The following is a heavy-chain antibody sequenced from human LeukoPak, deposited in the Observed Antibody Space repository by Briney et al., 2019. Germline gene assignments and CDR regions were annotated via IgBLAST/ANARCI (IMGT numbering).Heavy chain of an antibody. J-gene: IGHJ5*02. CDR1: GYSFTSYW. Sequence: GESLKISCKGSGYSFTSYWIGWVRQMPGKGLGWMGIIYPGDSNIRYSPSFQGQVTISADKSISTAYLQWSSLKASDTAMYYCARRNRGGSWFRKYNWFDPWGQGTLVTVSS. D-gene: IGHD6-13*01. V-gene: IGHV5-51*01. CDR2: IYPGDSNI. CDR3: ARRNRGGSWFRKYNWFDP.